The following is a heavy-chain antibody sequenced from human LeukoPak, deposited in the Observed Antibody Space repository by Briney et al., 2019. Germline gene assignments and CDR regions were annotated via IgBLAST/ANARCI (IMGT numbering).Heavy chain of an antibody. CDR3: ARDQLGYYYDSSGCDY. CDR1: GFTFSSYA. Sequence: GGSLRLSCAASGFTFSSYAMTWVRQAPGKGLEWVSGISGSGASTYYADSVKGRFTISRDNSKNTLYLQMNSLIAEDTAVYYCARDQLGYYYDSSGCDYWGQGTLVTVSS. J-gene: IGHJ4*02. CDR2: ISGSGAST. D-gene: IGHD3-22*01. V-gene: IGHV3-23*01.